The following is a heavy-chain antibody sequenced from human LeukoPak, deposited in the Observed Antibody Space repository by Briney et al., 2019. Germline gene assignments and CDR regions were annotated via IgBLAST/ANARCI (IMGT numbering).Heavy chain of an antibody. Sequence: PGGSLRLSCAASGFTFSSYSMNWVRQAPGKGLEWVSSISGSSTYIYYADSVKGRFTISRDNAKNSLYLRMNSLRAEDTAVYYCARRMGRDGYNPNWFDPWGQGTLVTVSS. CDR2: ISGSSTYI. D-gene: IGHD5-24*01. CDR1: GFTFSSYS. CDR3: ARRMGRDGYNPNWFDP. J-gene: IGHJ5*02. V-gene: IGHV3-21*01.